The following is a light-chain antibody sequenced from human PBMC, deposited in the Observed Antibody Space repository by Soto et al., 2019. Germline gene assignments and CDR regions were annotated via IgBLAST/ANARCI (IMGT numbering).Light chain of an antibody. J-gene: IGLJ3*02. Sequence: QSALTQPRSVSGSPGQSVTISCTGTSSDVGGYGFVSWYQQHPGKAPKLMIYDVTKRPSGVPDRFSGSKSGNSASLTISGLRAEDEADYYCCSYAGSYSLGVFGGGTKRTVL. CDR1: SSDVGGYGF. CDR2: DVT. V-gene: IGLV2-11*01. CDR3: CSYAGSYSLGV.